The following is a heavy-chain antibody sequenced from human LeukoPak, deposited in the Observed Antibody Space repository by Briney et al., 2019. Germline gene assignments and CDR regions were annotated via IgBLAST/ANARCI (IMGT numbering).Heavy chain of an antibody. J-gene: IGHJ4*02. CDR1: GGTFSSYA. V-gene: IGHV1-69*13. CDR3: ARGGVQLERFDY. D-gene: IGHD1-1*01. CDR2: IIPIFGTA. Sequence: SVKVSCKASGGTFSSYAISWGRQAPGQGLEWMGGIIPIFGTANYAQKFQGRVTITADESTGTAYMDLSSLRSEDTAVYYCARGGVQLERFDYWGQGTLVTVSS.